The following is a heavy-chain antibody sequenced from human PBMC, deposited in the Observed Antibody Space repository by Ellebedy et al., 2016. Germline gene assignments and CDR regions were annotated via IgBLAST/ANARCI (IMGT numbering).Heavy chain of an antibody. Sequence: GESLKISCAASGFTFSSYAMSWVRQAPGKGLEWVSGISGSGGSTYYADSVKGRFTISRDNSKNTLYVQMNSLRAEDTAVYYCANYGSGSYFPEAFFDYWGQGTLVTVSS. J-gene: IGHJ4*02. CDR1: GFTFSSYA. CDR3: ANYGSGSYFPEAFFDY. D-gene: IGHD3-10*01. V-gene: IGHV3-23*01. CDR2: ISGSGGST.